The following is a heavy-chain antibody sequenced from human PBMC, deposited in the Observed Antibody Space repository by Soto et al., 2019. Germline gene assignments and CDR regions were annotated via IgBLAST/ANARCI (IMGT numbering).Heavy chain of an antibody. Sequence: SETLSLTCAVYGGSFSGYYWSWIRLPPGKGLEWIGEIDHSGSVNYNPSLKSRVTMSVDTSKTQFSLKLSSVTAADTAVYYFARGPTPRRGYSGYGSSPFDYWGQGTPVTVSS. CDR2: IDHSGSV. CDR3: ARGPTPRRGYSGYGSSPFDY. D-gene: IGHD5-12*01. J-gene: IGHJ4*02. V-gene: IGHV4-34*01. CDR1: GGSFSGYY.